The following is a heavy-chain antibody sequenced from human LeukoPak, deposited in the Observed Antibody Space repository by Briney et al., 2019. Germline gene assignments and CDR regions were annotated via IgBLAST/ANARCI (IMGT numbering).Heavy chain of an antibody. D-gene: IGHD3-16*02. CDR3: ARRDIMITFGGVIGGKYFDY. CDR2: ISAYNGNT. V-gene: IGHV1-18*01. J-gene: IGHJ4*02. Sequence: ASVKVSCKASGYTFTSYGISWVRQAPGQGLEWMGWISAYNGNTNYAQKLQGRVTMTTDTSTSTAYMELRSLRSDDTAVYYCARRDIMITFGGVIGGKYFDYWGQGTLVTVSS. CDR1: GYTFTSYG.